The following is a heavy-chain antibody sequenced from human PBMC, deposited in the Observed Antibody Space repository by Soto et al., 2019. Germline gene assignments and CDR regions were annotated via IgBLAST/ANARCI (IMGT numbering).Heavy chain of an antibody. D-gene: IGHD5-12*01. Sequence: QVQLVQSGGEVKKPGASVQVSCKTSGYTFTTYGLIWVRQAPGQGLEWMGWISGYNGKTDYAQKFQGRGTMTIDTYTSTTYMELRSLRSDDTAVYYCARGGATTSVDYWGQGTLVTVSS. V-gene: IGHV1-18*01. CDR2: ISGYNGKT. CDR1: GYTFTTYG. CDR3: ARGGATTSVDY. J-gene: IGHJ4*02.